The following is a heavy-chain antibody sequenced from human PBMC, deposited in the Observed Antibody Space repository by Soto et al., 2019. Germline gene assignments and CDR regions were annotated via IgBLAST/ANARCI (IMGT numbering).Heavy chain of an antibody. D-gene: IGHD6-19*01. CDR2: ISSDGNRI. V-gene: IGHV3-64D*06. CDR3: VKVLDTSGWYYYDY. Sequence: GGSLRLSCSASGFTFSNSYMHWVRQAPGKGLEYVSAISSDGNRIYYADSVKGRFTITRDNSKSTLFLQMISLSPADTAVYYCVKVLDTSGWYYYDYWGQGXLVTVSS. CDR1: GFTFSNSY. J-gene: IGHJ4*02.